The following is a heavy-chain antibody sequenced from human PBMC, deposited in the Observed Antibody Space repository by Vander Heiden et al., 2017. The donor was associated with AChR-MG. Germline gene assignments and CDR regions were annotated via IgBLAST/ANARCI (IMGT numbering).Heavy chain of an antibody. J-gene: IGHJ4*02. CDR2: ISGSGGST. CDR3: AKDGVRYSSGWYVFDY. Sequence: EVQLLESGGGLVQPGGSLRLYCAASGFTFSSYAMSWVRQAPGKGLEWVSAISGSGGSTYYADSVKGRFTISRDNSKNTLYLQMNSLRAEDTAVYYCAKDGVRYSSGWYVFDYWGQGTLVTVSS. CDR1: GFTFSSYA. V-gene: IGHV3-23*01. D-gene: IGHD6-19*01.